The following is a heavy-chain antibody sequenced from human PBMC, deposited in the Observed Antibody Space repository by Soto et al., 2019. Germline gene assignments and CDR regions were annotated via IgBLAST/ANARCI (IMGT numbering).Heavy chain of an antibody. CDR2: ISAYNGNT. CDR3: ARDSNTAPYYYYGMDV. J-gene: IGHJ6*02. D-gene: IGHD5-18*01. CDR1: GYTFTSYG. V-gene: IGHV1-18*04. Sequence: QVQLVQSGAEVKKPGAAVKVSCKASGYTFTSYGISWVRQAPGQGLEWMGWISAYNGNTNYAQKLQGRVTMTTDTSTSTAYMELRSLRSDDTAVYYCARDSNTAPYYYYGMDVWGQGTTVTVSS.